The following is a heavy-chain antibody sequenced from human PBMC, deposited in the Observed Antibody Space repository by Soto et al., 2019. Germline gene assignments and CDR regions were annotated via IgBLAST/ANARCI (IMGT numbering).Heavy chain of an antibody. D-gene: IGHD5-12*01. J-gene: IGHJ5*02. CDR2: ISSSSSTI. CDR3: ARDRYSGDVNWFDP. V-gene: IGHV3-48*01. CDR1: GFTFSSYS. Sequence: GGSLRLSCAASGFTFSSYSMNWVRQAPGKGLEWVSYISSSSSTIYYADSVKGRFTISRDNAKNSLYLQMNSLRAEDTAVYYFARDRYSGDVNWFDPWGQGTLVTVSS.